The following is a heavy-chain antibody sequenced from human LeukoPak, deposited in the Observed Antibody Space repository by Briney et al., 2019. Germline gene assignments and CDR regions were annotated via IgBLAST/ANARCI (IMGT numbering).Heavy chain of an antibody. Sequence: PGGSLRLSCAASGFNFSNYWMNWVRQAPGKGLEWVANIKQDGSEKYYVDSVKGRFTISRDNAKNSLYLQMNSLRAEDTAVYYCARSDYDYVWGSYRYAFSFDYWGQGTLVTVSS. J-gene: IGHJ4*02. D-gene: IGHD3-16*02. CDR1: GFNFSNYW. V-gene: IGHV3-7*01. CDR2: IKQDGSEK. CDR3: ARSDYDYVWGSYRYAFSFDY.